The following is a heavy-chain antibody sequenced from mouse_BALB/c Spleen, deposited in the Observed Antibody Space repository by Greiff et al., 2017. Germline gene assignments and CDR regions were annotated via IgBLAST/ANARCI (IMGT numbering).Heavy chain of an antibody. V-gene: IGHV1-69*02. J-gene: IGHJ3*01. CDR2: IDPSASYT. D-gene: IGHD1-1*01. Sequence: QVQLQQPGAELVKPGASVKLSCKASGYTFTSYWMHWVKQRPGQGLEWIGEIDPSASYTNYNQKFKGKATLTVDKSSSTAYMQLSSLTSEDSAVYCGDIYYYGSIAYWGQGTLVTVSA. CDR3: DIYYYGSIAY. CDR1: GYTFTSYW.